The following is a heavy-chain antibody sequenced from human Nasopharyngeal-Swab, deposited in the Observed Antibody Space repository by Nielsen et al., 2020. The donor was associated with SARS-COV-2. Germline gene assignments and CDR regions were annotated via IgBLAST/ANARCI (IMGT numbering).Heavy chain of an antibody. Sequence: WIRQPPGMGLEWVAVISYDGSNKYYADSVKGRFTISRDNSKNTLYLQMNSLRAEDTAVYYCASLPTVTTKGYGMDVWGQGTTVTVSS. D-gene: IGHD4-17*01. CDR2: ISYDGSNK. V-gene: IGHV3-30*04. J-gene: IGHJ6*02. CDR3: ASLPTVTTKGYGMDV.